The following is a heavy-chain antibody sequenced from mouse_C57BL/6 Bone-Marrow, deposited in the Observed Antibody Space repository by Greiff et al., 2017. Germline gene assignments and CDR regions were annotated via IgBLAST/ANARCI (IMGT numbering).Heavy chain of an antibody. J-gene: IGHJ2*01. V-gene: IGHV1-69*01. CDR3: ARGGLRRRRRVVWDY. Sequence: QVQLQQSGAELVMPGASVKLSCKASGYTFTSYWMHWVKQRPGQGLEWIGEIDPSDSYTNYNQKFKGKATLTVDTSSSTAYMQLSSLTSEDSAVYYCARGGLRRRRRVVWDYWGKGTTLTVSS. D-gene: IGHD2-2*01. CDR1: GYTFTSYW. CDR2: IDPSDSYT.